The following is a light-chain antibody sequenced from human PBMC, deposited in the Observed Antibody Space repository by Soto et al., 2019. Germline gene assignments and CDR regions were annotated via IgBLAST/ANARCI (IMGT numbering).Light chain of an antibody. Sequence: EILITQSPATLSVSPGERATLSCRASQSVDSNLAWYQQKPGQPPRLLIYDASTRATGIPARISGSGSGTDFTLTISRLEPEDFAVNYCQQYSSSRTFGQGTKV. V-gene: IGKV3-15*01. J-gene: IGKJ1*01. CDR3: QQYSSSRT. CDR2: DAS. CDR1: QSVDSN.